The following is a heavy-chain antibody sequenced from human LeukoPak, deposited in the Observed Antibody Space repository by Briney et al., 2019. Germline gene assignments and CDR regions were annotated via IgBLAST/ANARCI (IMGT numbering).Heavy chain of an antibody. CDR3: VRDLDLGGYSSFVS. J-gene: IGHJ4*02. Sequence: QPGGSLRLSCATSGFTFSNYFWRHWVRQAPGKGLVCVAGIRSDGGSSTYADSVKGRFTISRDNAKNTLYLQMNSLRAEDTAVYYCVRDLDLGGYSSFVSWGQGTLVTVSS. D-gene: IGHD4-23*01. CDR1: GFTFSNYFW. V-gene: IGHV3-74*01. CDR2: IRSDGGSS.